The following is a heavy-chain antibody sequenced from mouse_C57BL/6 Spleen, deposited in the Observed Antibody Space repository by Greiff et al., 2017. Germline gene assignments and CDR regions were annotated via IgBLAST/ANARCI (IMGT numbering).Heavy chain of an antibody. Sequence: QVQLQQPGAELVKPGASVKLSCKASGYTFTSYWMHWVKQRPGQGLEWIGMIHPNSGSTNYNEKFKSKATLTVDKSSSTAYMQLSSLTSEDSAVYYCARRTGLDYFDYWGQGTTLTVSS. CDR1: GYTFTSYW. CDR2: IHPNSGST. D-gene: IGHD4-1*01. J-gene: IGHJ2*01. CDR3: ARRTGLDYFDY. V-gene: IGHV1-64*01.